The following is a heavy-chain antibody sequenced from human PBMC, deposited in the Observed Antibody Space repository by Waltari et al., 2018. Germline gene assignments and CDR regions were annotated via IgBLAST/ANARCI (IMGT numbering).Heavy chain of an antibody. J-gene: IGHJ6*02. CDR2: VFYTGKT. Sequence: QVQLQESGPGLVQPSETLALTCTVSGASMSRYYWNRIRQAPGKGLEWIGYVFYTGKTLYNPSLKSRVTILVDTSKNQFSLELNSVTAADTAVYFCARLRREYLYEGLDVWGQGTAVSVSS. V-gene: IGHV4-59*01. CDR3: ARLRREYLYEGLDV. CDR1: GASMSRYY. D-gene: IGHD2-2*02.